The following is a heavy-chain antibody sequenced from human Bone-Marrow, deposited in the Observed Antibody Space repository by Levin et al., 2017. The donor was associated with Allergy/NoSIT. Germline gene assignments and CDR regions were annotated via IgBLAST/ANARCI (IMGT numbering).Heavy chain of an antibody. CDR1: GYTFTGYY. V-gene: IGHV1-2*06. D-gene: IGHD1-1*01. Sequence: GESLKISCKASGYTFTGYYMHWVRQAPGQGLEWMGRINPNSGGTNYAQKFQGRVTMTRDTSISTAYMELSRPRSDDTAVYYCARVLGTTGTTCRGWFDPWGQGTLVTVSS. J-gene: IGHJ5*02. CDR2: INPNSGGT. CDR3: ARVLGTTGTTCRGWFDP.